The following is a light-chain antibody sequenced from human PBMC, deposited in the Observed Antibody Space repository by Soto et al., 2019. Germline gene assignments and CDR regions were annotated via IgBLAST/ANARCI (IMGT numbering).Light chain of an antibody. CDR3: SSFTSSNTYV. CDR1: SSDIGAYNR. Sequence: QSALTQPPSVSGSPGQSVAISRPGNSSDIGAYNRVSLYQQPPGTAPKLMIYDVNNRPSGVPDRFYGSKSGNTASLTISGLQADDEADYYCSSFTSSNTYVYGTGTKVTGL. CDR2: DVN. V-gene: IGLV2-18*02. J-gene: IGLJ1*01.